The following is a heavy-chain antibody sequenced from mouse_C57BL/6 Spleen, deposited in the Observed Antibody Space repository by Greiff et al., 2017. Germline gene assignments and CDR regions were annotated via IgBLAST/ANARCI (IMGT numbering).Heavy chain of an antibody. J-gene: IGHJ2*01. V-gene: IGHV1-15*01. D-gene: IGHD1-1*01. CDR3: TRVHYYGSSSPFDY. CDR2: IDPETGGT. Sequence: VKVVESGAELVRPGASVTLSCKASGYTFTDYEMHWVQQTPVHGLEWIGAIDPETGGTAYNQKFKGKAILTADKSSSTAYMELRSLTSEDSAVYYCTRVHYYGSSSPFDYWGQGTTLTVSS. CDR1: GYTFTDYE.